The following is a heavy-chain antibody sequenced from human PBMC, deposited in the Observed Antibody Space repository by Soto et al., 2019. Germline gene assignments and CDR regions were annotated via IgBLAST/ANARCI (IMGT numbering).Heavy chain of an antibody. Sequence: QVELVESGGGLVKPGGSLRLSCAASGFIFSDYYMSWIRQAPGKGLEWISYISNSGNTIYYADSVKGRFTISRDNAKNSLFLQMSSLRAEDTAVYYCARGHYSSGGVDYWGQGTLITVSS. CDR2: ISNSGNTI. J-gene: IGHJ4*02. V-gene: IGHV3-11*01. D-gene: IGHD3-22*01. CDR3: ARGHYSSGGVDY. CDR1: GFIFSDYY.